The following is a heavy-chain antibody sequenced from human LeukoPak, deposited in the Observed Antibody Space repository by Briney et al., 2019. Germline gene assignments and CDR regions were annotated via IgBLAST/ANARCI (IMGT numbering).Heavy chain of an antibody. V-gene: IGHV3-23*01. CDR3: AKDRYSGSYSISWFDP. CDR1: GFTFSTYA. D-gene: IGHD1-26*01. CDR2: ISDSGANT. J-gene: IGHJ5*02. Sequence: GGSLRLSCAASGFTFSTYAMSWVRQAPGKGLEWVSTISDSGANTYYADSVRGRFTISRDNSKNTLYLQKNSLRADDMAIYYCAKDRYSGSYSISWFDPWGRGTLVTVSS.